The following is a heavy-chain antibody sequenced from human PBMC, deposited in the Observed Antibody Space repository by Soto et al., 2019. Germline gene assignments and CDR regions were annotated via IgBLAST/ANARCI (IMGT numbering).Heavy chain of an antibody. V-gene: IGHV4-31*03. CDR2: IYYNGNT. Sequence: VPLQESGPGLVKPSQTLSLTCTFSGASISSGGYYWSWIRQHPGKGLEWIGYIYYNGNTYYNPSLESRVTISIDTSKNQFSLKVSSVTAADTAVYYCARLTLRGFYYMDVWGKGTTVTVSS. CDR3: ARLTLRGFYYMDV. CDR1: GASISSGGYY. J-gene: IGHJ6*03.